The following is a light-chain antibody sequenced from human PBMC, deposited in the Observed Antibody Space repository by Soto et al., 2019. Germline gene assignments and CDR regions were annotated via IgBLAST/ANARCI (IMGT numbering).Light chain of an antibody. V-gene: IGKV1-39*01. CDR3: QQSHHTPLT. Sequence: DIQMTQSPSSLSASVGDRVTITCRASQRVGCYLNWYQQKPGKAPTLLIYSASELQSGVSSRFSGSGSGTDFTLTIRNLQPEDFAVYYCQQSHHTPLTFGQGTKVEI. CDR1: QRVGCY. CDR2: SAS. J-gene: IGKJ1*01.